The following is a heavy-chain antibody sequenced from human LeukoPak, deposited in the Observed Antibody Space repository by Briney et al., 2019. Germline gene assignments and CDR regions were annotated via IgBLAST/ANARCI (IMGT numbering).Heavy chain of an antibody. CDR3: ARLGGGNLDP. Sequence: SETLSLTCTVSGGSISSSSYYWGWIRQPPGKGLEWIGSIYYSGSTYYNPSLKSRVTISVDTSKNQFSLKLSSVTAADTAVYYCARLGGGNLDPWGQGTLVTVSS. CDR1: GGSISSSSYY. D-gene: IGHD4-23*01. V-gene: IGHV4-39*01. J-gene: IGHJ5*02. CDR2: IYYSGST.